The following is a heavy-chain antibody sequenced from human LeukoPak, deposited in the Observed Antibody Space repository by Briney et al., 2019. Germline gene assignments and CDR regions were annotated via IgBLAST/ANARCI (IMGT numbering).Heavy chain of an antibody. Sequence: GGSLRLSCAASGFTVGSNYMSWVRQAPGKGLEWVSVIYRGGSTYYADSVRGRITISRDNSKNTLYPQMNSLRAEDTAVYYCARDQYYYDSSDSLHWGQGTLITVSS. J-gene: IGHJ4*02. CDR1: GFTVGSNY. D-gene: IGHD3-22*01. CDR2: IYRGGST. CDR3: ARDQYYYDSSDSLH. V-gene: IGHV3-53*01.